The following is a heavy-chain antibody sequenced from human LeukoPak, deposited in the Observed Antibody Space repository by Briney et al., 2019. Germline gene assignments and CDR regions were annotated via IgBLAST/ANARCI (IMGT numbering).Heavy chain of an antibody. CDR1: TYTFIRYG. Sequence: ASVTVSFKASTYTFIRYGITWVRQAPGQGLEWLAWISPYNGNTKYAQKFQGRVTMTRDMSTSTVYMELSSLRSEDTAVYYCARDLNYGDYTQGYYYMDVWGKGTTVTVSS. V-gene: IGHV1-18*01. CDR2: ISPYNGNT. CDR3: ARDLNYGDYTQGYYYMDV. D-gene: IGHD4-17*01. J-gene: IGHJ6*03.